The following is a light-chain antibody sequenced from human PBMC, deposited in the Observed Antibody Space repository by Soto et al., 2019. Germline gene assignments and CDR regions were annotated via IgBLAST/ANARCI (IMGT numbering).Light chain of an antibody. CDR1: QSVSSN. J-gene: IGKJ5*01. V-gene: IGKV3-15*01. CDR3: QQYNNWPPIT. Sequence: EIVMTQSPATLSVSPGERATLSCRASQSVSSNLAWYQQKPGQAPRLLIYGASTRATGIPARFSGSGSGTEFTLTNSTLQSKDFAVYYCQQYNNWPPITIGQGTRLEIK. CDR2: GAS.